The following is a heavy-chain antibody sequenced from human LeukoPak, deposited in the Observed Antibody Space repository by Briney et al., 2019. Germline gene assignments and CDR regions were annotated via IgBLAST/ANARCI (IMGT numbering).Heavy chain of an antibody. Sequence: GGSLRLSCAASGFTFSSYAMSWVRQAPGKGLEWVSAISGSGGSTYYADSAKGRFTISRDNSKNTLCLQMNSLRAEDTAVYYCAKDQAMVRGVIITYFDYWGQGTLVTVSS. D-gene: IGHD3-10*01. CDR1: GFTFSSYA. CDR3: AKDQAMVRGVIITYFDY. V-gene: IGHV3-23*01. CDR2: ISGSGGST. J-gene: IGHJ4*02.